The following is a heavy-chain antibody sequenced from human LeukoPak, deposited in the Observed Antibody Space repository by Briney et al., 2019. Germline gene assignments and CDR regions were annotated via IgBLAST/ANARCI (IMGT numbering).Heavy chain of an antibody. CDR1: GGSISSYY. CDR3: ARGGSGSYYPHDD. V-gene: IGHV4-59*01. J-gene: IGHJ4*02. CDR2: IYYSGST. D-gene: IGHD1-26*01. Sequence: SETLSLTCTVSGGSISSYYWSWIRQPPGKGLEWIGYIYYSGSTNYNPSLKSRVTISVDTSKNQFSLKLSSVTAADTAVYYCARGGSGSYYPHDDWGQGTLVTVSS.